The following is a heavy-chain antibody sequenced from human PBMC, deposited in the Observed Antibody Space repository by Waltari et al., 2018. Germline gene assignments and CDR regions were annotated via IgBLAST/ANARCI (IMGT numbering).Heavy chain of an antibody. CDR3: AKDIDGYCSGGSCASFDY. Sequence: EVQLVESGGVVVQPGGSLRLSCAASGFTFDDYAMHWVRQAPGKGLEWVSLISWDGGSTYYADSVKGRFTISRDNSKNSLYLQMNSLRAEDTALYYCAKDIDGYCSGGSCASFDYWGQGTLVTVSS. D-gene: IGHD2-15*01. V-gene: IGHV3-43D*04. J-gene: IGHJ4*02. CDR1: GFTFDDYA. CDR2: ISWDGGST.